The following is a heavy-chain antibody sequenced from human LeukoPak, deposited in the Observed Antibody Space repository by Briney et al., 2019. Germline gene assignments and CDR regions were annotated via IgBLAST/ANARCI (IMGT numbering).Heavy chain of an antibody. V-gene: IGHV3-23*01. D-gene: IGHD3-10*01. CDR3: ARDRTGLVYFGESTHDAFDM. J-gene: IGHJ3*02. CDR2: ISDSGGST. Sequence: GGSLRLSCAASGFTFSISAMSWVRQAPGKGLEWVSGISDSGGSTFYADSVKGRFTISRDNSKNILSLQMNSLRAEDTAVYYCARDRTGLVYFGESTHDAFDMWGQGTMVTVSS. CDR1: GFTFSISA.